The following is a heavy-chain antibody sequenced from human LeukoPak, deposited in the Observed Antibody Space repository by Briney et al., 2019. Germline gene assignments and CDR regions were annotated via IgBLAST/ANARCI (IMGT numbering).Heavy chain of an antibody. V-gene: IGHV3-21*01. D-gene: IGHD2-15*01. CDR3: ARVLETDCSGGSCYSGLDY. CDR1: GFTFSRYN. J-gene: IGHJ4*02. Sequence: PGGSLRLSCAASGFTFSRYNMNWVRQAPGKGLEWVSSISRTGNYIYYADSVKGRFTISRDNAQNSLFLQMNSLRVEDAAVYYCARVLETDCSGGSCYSGLDYWGQGTLVTVSS. CDR2: ISRTGNYI.